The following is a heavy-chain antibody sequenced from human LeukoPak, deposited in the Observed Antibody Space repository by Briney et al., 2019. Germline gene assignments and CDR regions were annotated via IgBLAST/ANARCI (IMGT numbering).Heavy chain of an antibody. CDR1: GYTFTSYG. D-gene: IGHD5-12*01. V-gene: IGHV1-18*01. Sequence: ASVKVSCKASGYTFTSYGISWVRQAPGQGLEWMGWISAYNCNTNYAQKLQGRVTMTTDTSTSTAYMELRSLRFDDTAVYYCARTLRGYDWSYFDYWGQGTLVTVSS. CDR2: ISAYNCNT. CDR3: ARTLRGYDWSYFDY. J-gene: IGHJ4*02.